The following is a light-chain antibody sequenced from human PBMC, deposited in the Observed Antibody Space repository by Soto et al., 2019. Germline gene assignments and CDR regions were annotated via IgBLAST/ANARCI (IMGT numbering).Light chain of an antibody. CDR1: RSNIGSAYD. V-gene: IGLV1-40*01. CDR2: ETY. Sequence: QSVLAQPPSVSGAPGQRITISCSGTRSNIGSAYDVHWYQQFPGAAPKLLIFETYNRVSGVPDRFSASRSGSSAFLVITGLQADDEADYYCQSCDGSDTILFGGGTKLTVL. J-gene: IGLJ2*01. CDR3: QSCDGSDTIL.